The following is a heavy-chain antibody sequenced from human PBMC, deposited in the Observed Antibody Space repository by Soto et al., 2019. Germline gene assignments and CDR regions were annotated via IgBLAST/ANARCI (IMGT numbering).Heavy chain of an antibody. CDR3: AREKGYSFDY. J-gene: IGHJ4*02. CDR2: IWYDGSNK. Sequence: QVQLVESGGGVVQPGRSLRLSCAASGFTFSSYGMHWVRQAPGKGLEWVAVIWYDGSNKYYADSVKGRFTISRDNSKNTLYLQMNSLRAEDTTVYYCAREKGYSFDYWGQGTLVTVSS. D-gene: IGHD5-18*01. CDR1: GFTFSSYG. V-gene: IGHV3-33*01.